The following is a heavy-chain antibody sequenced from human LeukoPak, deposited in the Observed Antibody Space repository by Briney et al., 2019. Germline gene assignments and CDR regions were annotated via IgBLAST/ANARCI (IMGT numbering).Heavy chain of an antibody. CDR2: IDYSGRT. CDR1: GGSINSHY. CDR3: AKDAESCGGSDCPRWFDP. Sequence: SETLSLTCTVSGGSINSHYWSWIRQPPGKGLEWIGYIDYSGRTNYNPSLKSRVTISVDTSKNQFSLKLSSVTAADTALYYCAKDAESCGGSDCPRWFDPWGQGTLVTVSS. D-gene: IGHD2-21*02. V-gene: IGHV4-59*11. J-gene: IGHJ5*02.